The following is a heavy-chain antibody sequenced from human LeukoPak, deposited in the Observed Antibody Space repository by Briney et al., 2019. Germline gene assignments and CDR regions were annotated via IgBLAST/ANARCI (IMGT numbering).Heavy chain of an antibody. J-gene: IGHJ4*02. CDR2: INHSGST. CDR1: GGSFSGYY. D-gene: IGHD3-16*02. Sequence: SETLSLTCAVYGGSFSGYYWSWIRQPPGKGLEWIGEINHSGSTNYNPSLKSRVTISVDTSKNQFSLKLSSMTAADTAVYYCARGRGDYVWGGYRYTHYFDYWGQGTLVTVSS. V-gene: IGHV4-34*01. CDR3: ARGRGDYVWGGYRYTHYFDY.